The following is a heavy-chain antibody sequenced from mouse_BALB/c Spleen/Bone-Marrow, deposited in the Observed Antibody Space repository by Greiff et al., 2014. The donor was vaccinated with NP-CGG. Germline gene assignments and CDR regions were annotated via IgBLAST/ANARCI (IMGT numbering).Heavy chain of an antibody. V-gene: IGHV1-31*01. Sequence: EVQLQQSGPELVKPGASVKISCKASGYSFTGYYMHWVKQSHGNSLDWIGYIYPYNGVSSYNQKFKGKATLTVDKSPSTAYMELRSLTSDDSAVDYCERRGEYFDVWGAGTTVTVSS. CDR2: IYPYNGVS. J-gene: IGHJ1*01. CDR3: ERRGEYFDV. CDR1: GYSFTGYY.